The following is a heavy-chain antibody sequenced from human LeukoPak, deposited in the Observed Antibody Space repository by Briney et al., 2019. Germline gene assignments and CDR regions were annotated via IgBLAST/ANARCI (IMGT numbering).Heavy chain of an antibody. J-gene: IGHJ6*02. CDR2: INPSGGST. D-gene: IGHD6-13*01. CDR3: ARDRAAAEDYYYYYGMDV. V-gene: IGHV1-46*01. Sequence: ASVRVSCKASGYTFTSYYMHRVRQAPGQVLEWMGIINPSGGSTSYAQKFQGRVTMTRDTSTSTVYMELSSLRSEDTAVYYCARDRAAAEDYYYYYGMDVWGQGTTVPVSS. CDR1: GYTFTSYY.